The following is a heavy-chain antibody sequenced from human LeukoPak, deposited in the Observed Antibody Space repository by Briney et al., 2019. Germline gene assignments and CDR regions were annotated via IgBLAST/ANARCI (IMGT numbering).Heavy chain of an antibody. CDR3: ATRKLGNDY. Sequence: NPSETLSLTCTVSGGSISSYNWSWIRQPPGKGLEWIGYIYYTETSYNPSLKSRVTISADTSKNQFSLKLYSVTAADTAVYYCATRKLGNDYWGQGTLVTVSS. J-gene: IGHJ4*02. V-gene: IGHV4-59*01. CDR1: GGSISSYN. CDR2: IYYTET. D-gene: IGHD7-27*01.